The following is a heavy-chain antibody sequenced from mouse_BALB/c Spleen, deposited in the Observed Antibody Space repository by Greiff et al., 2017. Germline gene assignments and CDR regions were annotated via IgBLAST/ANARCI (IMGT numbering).Heavy chain of an antibody. J-gene: IGHJ4*01. CDR3: AKLGALLRLGNAMDY. Sequence: QVQLQQSGPSLVQPSQSLSITCTVSGFSLTSYGVHWVRQSPGKGLEWLGVIWRGGSTDYNAAFMSRLSITKDNSKSQVFFKLNSLQTDDTATYYCAKLGALLRLGNAMDYWGQGTSVTVSS. D-gene: IGHD1-2*01. CDR2: IWRGGST. V-gene: IGHV2-5-1*01. CDR1: GFSLTSYG.